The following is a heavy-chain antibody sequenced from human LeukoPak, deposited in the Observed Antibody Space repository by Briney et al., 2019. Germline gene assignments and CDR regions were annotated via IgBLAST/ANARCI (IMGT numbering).Heavy chain of an antibody. V-gene: IGHV3-23*01. J-gene: IGHJ6*03. D-gene: IGHD3-22*01. CDR1: GFTFSDHA. CDR2: ISGGGHST. CDR3: ARDAWGYYDSSGYSFGSQYYMDV. Sequence: GGSLRLSCAASGFTFSDHAMTWVRQAPGKGLEWVSAISGGGHSTYYANSVRGRFTISRDNSRNTLSLQMNRLSAEDTAFYYCARDAWGYYDSSGYSFGSQYYMDVWGKGTTVTVSS.